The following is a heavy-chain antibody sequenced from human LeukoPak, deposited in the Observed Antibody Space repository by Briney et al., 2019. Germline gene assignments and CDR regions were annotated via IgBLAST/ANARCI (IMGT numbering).Heavy chain of an antibody. CDR2: INPSGGST. D-gene: IGHD3-10*01. V-gene: IGHV1-46*01. CDR3: ARDPPMVRGVNRATYFDY. Sequence: APVKVSCKASGYTFTDYYMHWVRQAPGQGLEWMGIINPSGGSTSYAQKFQGRVTMTRDMSTSTVYMELSSLRSEDTAVYYCARDPPMVRGVNRATYFDYWGQGTLVTVSS. CDR1: GYTFTDYY. J-gene: IGHJ4*02.